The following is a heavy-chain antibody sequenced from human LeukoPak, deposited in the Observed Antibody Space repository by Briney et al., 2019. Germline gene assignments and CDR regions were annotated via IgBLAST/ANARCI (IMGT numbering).Heavy chain of an antibody. J-gene: IGHJ5*02. CDR1: GFRFSSYW. CDR3: ARVGLGVGSGRKASGFDP. Sequence: GGSLRLSCAASGFRFSSYWMIWVRQAPGKGLEWVANIKEDGSEKYYVDSVKGRFTIFRDNAKNSLYLQMNSLKAEDTAMYYCARVGLGVGSGRKASGFDPWGQGTLVIVSS. CDR2: IKEDGSEK. V-gene: IGHV3-7*01. D-gene: IGHD3-10*01.